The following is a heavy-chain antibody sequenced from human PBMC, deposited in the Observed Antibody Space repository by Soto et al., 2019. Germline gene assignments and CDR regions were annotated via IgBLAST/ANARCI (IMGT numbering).Heavy chain of an antibody. J-gene: IGHJ3*02. D-gene: IGHD3-3*01. CDR2: ISYDGSNK. CDR1: GFTFSSYA. CDR3: ARAQLTGGIFFGVDAFDI. Sequence: GGSLRLSCAASGFTFSSYAMHWVRQAPGKGLEWVAVISYDGSNKYYADSVKGRFTISRDNSKNTLYLQMNSLRAEDTAVYYCARAQLTGGIFFGVDAFDIWGQGTMVTVSS. V-gene: IGHV3-30-3*01.